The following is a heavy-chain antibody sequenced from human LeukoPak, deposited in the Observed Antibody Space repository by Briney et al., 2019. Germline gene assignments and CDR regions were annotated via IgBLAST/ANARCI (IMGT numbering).Heavy chain of an antibody. Sequence: GASVKVSCKASGYSFVLYGISWVRQAPGQGPEWMGWISTYNGNTKYAQKFQGRVTMTTDTSTSTAYMELRGLRSDDTAVYYCARDEDYGIFVNIDYWGQGTLVTVSS. V-gene: IGHV1-18*01. CDR3: ARDEDYGIFVNIDY. CDR1: GYSFVLYG. CDR2: ISTYNGNT. D-gene: IGHD4-17*01. J-gene: IGHJ4*02.